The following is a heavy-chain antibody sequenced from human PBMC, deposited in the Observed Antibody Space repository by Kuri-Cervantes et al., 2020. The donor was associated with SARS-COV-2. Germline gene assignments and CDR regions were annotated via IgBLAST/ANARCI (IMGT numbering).Heavy chain of an antibody. CDR1: GFTFSSYA. Sequence: GESLKISCAASGFTFSSYAMSWVRQAPGKGLEWVSAISGSGGSTYYADSVKGRFTISRDNSKTTLYLQMNSLGAEDTAVYYCAKDPRDGEIDEYFQHWGQGTLVTVSS. V-gene: IGHV3-23*01. D-gene: IGHD4-17*01. J-gene: IGHJ1*01. CDR3: AKDPRDGEIDEYFQH. CDR2: ISGSGGST.